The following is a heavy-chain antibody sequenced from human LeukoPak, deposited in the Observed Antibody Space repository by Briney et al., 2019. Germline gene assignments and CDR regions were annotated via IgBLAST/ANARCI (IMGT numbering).Heavy chain of an antibody. J-gene: IGHJ4*02. D-gene: IGHD3-10*01. V-gene: IGHV7-4-1*02. CDR1: GYSFTNYA. Sequence: GASVKVSCKASGYSFTNYAMNWVRQAPGQGLEWMGWINTNTGNPTYAQGFTGRFVLSLDTSVSTAYLQISSLKAEDTAVYYCARNNADGEGRFSYWGQGTLVTVSS. CDR3: ARNNADGEGRFSY. CDR2: INTNTGNP.